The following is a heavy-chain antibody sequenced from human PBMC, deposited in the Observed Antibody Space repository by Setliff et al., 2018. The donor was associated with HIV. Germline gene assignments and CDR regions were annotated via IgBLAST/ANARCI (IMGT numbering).Heavy chain of an antibody. Sequence: SETLSLTCSVSGGSISSSTYYWGWIRQPPGKGLEWIGDIFYTGTTYYNPSLKSRVAISVDTSENQFSLKLNSVTAADTAVYYCARRGRDGVLIVFATGFDPWGQGTLVTVSS. CDR3: ARRGRDGVLIVFATGFDP. V-gene: IGHV4-39*01. D-gene: IGHD2-8*01. CDR1: GGSISSSTYY. J-gene: IGHJ5*02. CDR2: IFYTGTT.